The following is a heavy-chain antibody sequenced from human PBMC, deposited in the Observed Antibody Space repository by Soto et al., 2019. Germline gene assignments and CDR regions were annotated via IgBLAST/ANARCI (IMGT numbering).Heavy chain of an antibody. CDR3: VSQRTTVPTQAYFEY. CDR1: GGSVTNSSYY. D-gene: IGHD4-17*01. V-gene: IGHV4-39*01. CDR2: VYYRGRS. J-gene: IGHJ4*02. Sequence: SETLSLTCTVSGGSVTNSSYYWGWIRQSPGKGLEWIGSVYYRGRSYSKSSVKSRVTISVDTSKNRFSLSLNSVTASDTAVYFCVSQRTTVPTQAYFEYWGPGALVTVS.